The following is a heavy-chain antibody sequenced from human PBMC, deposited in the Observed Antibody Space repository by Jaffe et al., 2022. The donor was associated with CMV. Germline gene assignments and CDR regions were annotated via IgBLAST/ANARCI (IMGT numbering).Heavy chain of an antibody. J-gene: IGHJ5*02. Sequence: QVQLVQSGAEVKKPGASVKVSCKASGYTFTSYYMHWVRQAPGQGLEWMGIINPSGGSTSYAQKFQGRVTMTRDTSTSTVYMELSSLRSEDTAVYYCARDADIVVVPAAIGGGFDPWGQGTLVTVSS. D-gene: IGHD2-2*02. V-gene: IGHV1-46*01. CDR1: GYTFTSYY. CDR3: ARDADIVVVPAAIGGGFDP. CDR2: INPSGGST.